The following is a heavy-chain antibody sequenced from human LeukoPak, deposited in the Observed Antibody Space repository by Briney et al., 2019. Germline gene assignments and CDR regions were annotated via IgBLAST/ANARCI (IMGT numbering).Heavy chain of an antibody. CDR2: IIPIFGTA. J-gene: IGHJ4*02. CDR3: ANIYCSGGTCTYFDD. V-gene: IGHV1-69*05. CDR1: GGTFSSYA. D-gene: IGHD2-15*01. Sequence: GASVKVSCKASGGTFSSYAISWVRQAPGQGLEWMGGIIPIFGTANYAQKFQGRVTITTDESTSTAYMELSSLRAEDTAVYYCANIYCSGGTCTYFDDWGQGTLVTVSS.